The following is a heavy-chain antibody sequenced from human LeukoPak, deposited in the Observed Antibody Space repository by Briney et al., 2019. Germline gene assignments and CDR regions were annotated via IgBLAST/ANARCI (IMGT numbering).Heavy chain of an antibody. Sequence: PGRSLRLSCAASGFTFSSYGMHWVRQAPGKGLEWVAVISYDGSNKYYADSVKGRFTISRDNSKNTLYLQMNSLRAEGTAVYYCAKDLAGTTLFDYWGQGTLVTVSS. V-gene: IGHV3-30*18. CDR2: ISYDGSNK. J-gene: IGHJ4*02. CDR3: AKDLAGTTLFDY. CDR1: GFTFSSYG. D-gene: IGHD1-7*01.